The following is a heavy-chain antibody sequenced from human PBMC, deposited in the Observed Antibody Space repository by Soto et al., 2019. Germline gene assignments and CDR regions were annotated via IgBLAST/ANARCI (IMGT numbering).Heavy chain of an antibody. J-gene: IGHJ5*02. Sequence: QVQLVESGGRVVQTGTSLRLSCVASGFSFASFAMHWRRQTPGVGPEWVASITSDGKKTYYADFAKGRVTISRDNAKNSIFLELHRPGPEDTAVYFCARDPGSDFWSGVFDPCVQGAVVSVSS. CDR2: ITSDGKKT. CDR3: ARDPGSDFWSGVFDP. V-gene: IGHV3-30*04. D-gene: IGHD3-3*01. CDR1: GFSFASFA.